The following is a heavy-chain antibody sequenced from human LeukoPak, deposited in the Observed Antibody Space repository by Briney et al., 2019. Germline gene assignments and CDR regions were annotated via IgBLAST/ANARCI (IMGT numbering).Heavy chain of an antibody. V-gene: IGHV3-30*02. CDR2: IRYDGSNK. CDR3: AKDRLRYYYDSSGYPPLDY. D-gene: IGHD3-22*01. Sequence: GGSLRLSCAASGFTFSSYGMHWVRQAPGRGLEWVAFIRYDGSNKYYADSVKGRFTISRDNSKNTLYLQMNSLRAEDTAVYYCAKDRLRYYYDSSGYPPLDYWGQGTLVTVSS. CDR1: GFTFSSYG. J-gene: IGHJ4*02.